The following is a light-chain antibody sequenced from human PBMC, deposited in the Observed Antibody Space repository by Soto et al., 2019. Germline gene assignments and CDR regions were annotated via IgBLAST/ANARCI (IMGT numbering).Light chain of an antibody. V-gene: IGKV3-15*01. Sequence: EIVMTQSPATLSGSRVERGTRCCMASQSVSIDLAWYQQTPGQAPRLLIYGASTRATGIPVRFSGSASGTEFTLTISSLQSEDFTVYYCQQYNKWPLTFGQGTKVDIK. J-gene: IGKJ1*01. CDR2: GAS. CDR3: QQYNKWPLT. CDR1: QSVSID.